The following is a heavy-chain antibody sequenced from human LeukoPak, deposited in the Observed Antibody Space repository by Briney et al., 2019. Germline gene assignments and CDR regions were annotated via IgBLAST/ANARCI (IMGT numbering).Heavy chain of an antibody. CDR2: ISTSGSNI. CDR1: GFTFSSYE. CDR3: AREQLKPTTPRDSMDV. J-gene: IGHJ6*02. V-gene: IGHV3-48*03. Sequence: PGGSLRLSCAASGFTFSSYEMNWVRQAPGKGLEWVSYISTSGSNIYYTDSVEGRFTISRDSARNSLYLQMNSLRAEDTAVYYCAREQLKPTTPRDSMDVWGQGTTVTVSS. D-gene: IGHD1-1*01.